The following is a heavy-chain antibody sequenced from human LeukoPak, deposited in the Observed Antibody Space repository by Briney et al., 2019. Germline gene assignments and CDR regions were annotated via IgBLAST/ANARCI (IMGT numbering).Heavy chain of an antibody. CDR1: GFTFSSYS. D-gene: IGHD4-17*01. V-gene: IGHV3-21*01. J-gene: IGHJ4*02. Sequence: GGSLRLSCAASGFTFSSYSTNWVRQAPGKGLEWVSSISSSSSYIYYADSVKGRFTISRDNAKNSLYLQMNSLRAEDTAVYYCARDFSDYGDYVGDYWGQGTLVTVSS. CDR2: ISSSSSYI. CDR3: ARDFSDYGDYVGDY.